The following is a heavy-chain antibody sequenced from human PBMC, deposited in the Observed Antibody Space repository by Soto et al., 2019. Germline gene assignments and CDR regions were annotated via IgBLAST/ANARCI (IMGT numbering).Heavy chain of an antibody. CDR3: AADWNYGSASYYAYYSGMDV. J-gene: IGHJ6*02. D-gene: IGHD3-10*01. V-gene: IGHV1-58*01. CDR2: IVVGGGIT. Sequence: QMQLVQSGPEVKKPGTSVKVSCKASGFTFTSSALQWVRQARGQRLEWIGWIVVGGGITNYAQKFQERVTITRDMATRTAYLELSSLRSADTAVYYCAADWNYGSASYYAYYSGMDVWGQGTTVTVSS. CDR1: GFTFTSSA.